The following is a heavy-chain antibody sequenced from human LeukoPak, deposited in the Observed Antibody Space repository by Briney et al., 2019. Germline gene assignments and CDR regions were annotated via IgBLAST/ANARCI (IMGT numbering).Heavy chain of an antibody. CDR3: ARVTSSGIYYYYYYMDV. CDR2: IKQDGSEK. CDR1: GFTFSSYW. Sequence: GGSLRLSCAASGFTFSSYWMSWVRQAPGKGLEGVANIKQDGSEKYYVDSVKGRFTISRDNAKNSLYLQMNSLRAEDAAVYYCARVTSSGIYYYYYYMDVWGKGTTVTVSS. V-gene: IGHV3-7*01. J-gene: IGHJ6*03. D-gene: IGHD6-19*01.